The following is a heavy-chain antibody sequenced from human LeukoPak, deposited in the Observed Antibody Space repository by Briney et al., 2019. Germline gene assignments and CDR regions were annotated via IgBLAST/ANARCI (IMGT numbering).Heavy chain of an antibody. Sequence: GGSLRLSCAASGFTVSSNYMSWVRQAPGKGLEWVSVIYSGGSKYYADSVKGRFTISRDNSKNTLYLQMNSLRAEDTAVYYCAREARGYYDSSGSRDYWGQGTLVSVS. CDR1: GFTVSSNY. V-gene: IGHV3-66*02. CDR3: AREARGYYDSSGSRDY. D-gene: IGHD3-22*01. CDR2: IYSGGSK. J-gene: IGHJ4*02.